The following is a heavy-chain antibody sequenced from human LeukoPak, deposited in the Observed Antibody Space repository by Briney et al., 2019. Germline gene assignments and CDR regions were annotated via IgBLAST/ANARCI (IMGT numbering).Heavy chain of an antibody. CDR1: GDSISRSTYY. CDR2: VYYSGNT. CDR3: ARGRWGIAAAGSPSTKRNWFDP. D-gene: IGHD6-13*01. V-gene: IGHV4-39*01. J-gene: IGHJ5*02. Sequence: SETLSLTCTVSGDSISRSTYYWGWIRQPPGKGLEWIGSVYYSGNTYYNPSLKSRVTISVETSKNQFSLKLSSVTAADTAVYYCARGRWGIAAAGSPSTKRNWFDPWGQGTLVTVSS.